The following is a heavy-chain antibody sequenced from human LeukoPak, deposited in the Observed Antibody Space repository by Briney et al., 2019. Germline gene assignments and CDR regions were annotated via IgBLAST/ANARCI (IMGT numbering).Heavy chain of an antibody. Sequence: GASVKVSCKASGYTFTAQYMHWVRQAPGQGLEWMGWISPNNGDTKYAQSFLGRVTMTRDTSTTTAYMELSSLRSDDTAVYFCASYPGSIPTPPFDYWGQGTLVTVSS. V-gene: IGHV1-2*02. D-gene: IGHD1-1*01. CDR1: GYTFTAQY. CDR3: ASYPGSIPTPPFDY. J-gene: IGHJ4*02. CDR2: ISPNNGDT.